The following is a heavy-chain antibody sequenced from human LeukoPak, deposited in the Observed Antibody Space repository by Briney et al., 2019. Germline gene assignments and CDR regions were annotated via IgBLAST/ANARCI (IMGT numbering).Heavy chain of an antibody. CDR2: INPNSGGT. J-gene: IGHJ4*02. V-gene: IGHV1-2*04. CDR1: GYTFTGYY. D-gene: IGHD4-17*01. Sequence: GASVKVSCKASGYTFTGYYIHRVRQAPGQGLEWMGWINPNSGGTNYAQKFQGWVTMTRDTSISTAYMELSRLRSDDTAVYYCASTLKVTTPFSLRYWGQGTLVTVSS. CDR3: ASTLKVTTPFSLRY.